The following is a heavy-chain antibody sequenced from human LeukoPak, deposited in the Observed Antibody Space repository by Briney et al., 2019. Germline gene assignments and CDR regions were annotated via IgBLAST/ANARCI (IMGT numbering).Heavy chain of an antibody. V-gene: IGHV4-59*01. D-gene: IGHD3-16*01. CDR2: IYYSGTT. CDR3: AKASWVSSADAVL. CDR1: GGSISYYY. Sequence: SETLSLTCTVSGGSISYYYWSWIRQSPGKGLEWIGYIYYSGTTNYNPSLKSRVTISVDTSKNQFSLQLRSVTAADTAVYYCAKASWVSSADAVLWGQGTVVTVSS. J-gene: IGHJ4*02.